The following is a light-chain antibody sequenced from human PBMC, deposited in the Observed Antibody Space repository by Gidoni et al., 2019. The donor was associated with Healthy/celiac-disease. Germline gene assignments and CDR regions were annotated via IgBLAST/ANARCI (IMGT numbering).Light chain of an antibody. J-gene: IGKJ5*01. CDR1: QSVSSY. CDR3: QQRSNWIT. V-gene: IGKV3-11*01. Sequence: EIVLTQSPATLSLSPGERATLSCRASQSVSSYLAWYQQKPGQAPRLLIYDASNRATGIPARFSGSGSGTDFTLTISSLEPEDFAVYYCQQRSNWITXXXXTRXEIK. CDR2: DAS.